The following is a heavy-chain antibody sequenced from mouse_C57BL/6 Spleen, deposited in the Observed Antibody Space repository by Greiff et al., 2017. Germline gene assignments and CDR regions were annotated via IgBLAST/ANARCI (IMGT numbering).Heavy chain of an antibody. D-gene: IGHD2-4*01. CDR3: ARERDYDGPGFAY. Sequence: DVHLVESGGGLVKPGGSLKLSCAASGFTFSSYAMSWVRQTPEKRLEWVATISDGGSYTYYPDNVKGRFTISRDNAKNNLYLQMSHLKSEDTAMYYCARERDYDGPGFAYWGQGTLVTVSA. J-gene: IGHJ3*01. V-gene: IGHV5-4*01. CDR1: GFTFSSYA. CDR2: ISDGGSYT.